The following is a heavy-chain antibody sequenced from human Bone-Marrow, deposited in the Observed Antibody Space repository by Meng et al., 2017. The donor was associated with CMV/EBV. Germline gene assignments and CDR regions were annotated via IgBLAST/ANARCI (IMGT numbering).Heavy chain of an antibody. CDR2: IIPILGIA. V-gene: IGHV1-69*02. Sequence: SVKVSCRASGGTFSSYTFSWVRQAPGQGLEWMGRIIPILGIANYAQKFQGRVTITADKSTSTAYMELSRLRSEDTAVYYCATPPIVGPHGTTDYWGQGTLVAVSS. J-gene: IGHJ4*02. CDR3: ATPPIVGPHGTTDY. CDR1: GGTFSSYT. D-gene: IGHD2-21*01.